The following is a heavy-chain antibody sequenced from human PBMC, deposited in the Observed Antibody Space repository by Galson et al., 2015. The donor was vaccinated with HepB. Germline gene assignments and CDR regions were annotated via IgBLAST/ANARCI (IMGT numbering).Heavy chain of an antibody. V-gene: IGHV3-23*01. CDR1: GFSFSSYA. Sequence: SLRLSCAASGFSFSSYAMSWVRQAPGKGLEWVSSISGSGGSTYHADSVKGRFTMSRDNSKNTLYLQMNSLRAEDTAVYYCAKGTVSSSSYPCPLDYWGQGALVTVSS. CDR3: AKGTVSSSSYPCPLDY. CDR2: ISGSGGST. J-gene: IGHJ4*02. D-gene: IGHD6-6*01.